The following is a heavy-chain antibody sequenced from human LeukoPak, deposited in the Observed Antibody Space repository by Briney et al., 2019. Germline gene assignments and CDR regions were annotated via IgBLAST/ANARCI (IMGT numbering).Heavy chain of an antibody. Sequence: SVKVSCKASGGTFSSYAISWVRQAPGQGLEWMGGIIPIFGTANYAQKFQGRVTITTDESTSTAYMELSSLRSEDTAVYYCARGGPNWGSGYFDLWGRGTLVTVSS. J-gene: IGHJ2*01. V-gene: IGHV1-69*05. CDR1: GGTFSSYA. CDR2: IIPIFGTA. D-gene: IGHD7-27*01. CDR3: ARGGPNWGSGYFDL.